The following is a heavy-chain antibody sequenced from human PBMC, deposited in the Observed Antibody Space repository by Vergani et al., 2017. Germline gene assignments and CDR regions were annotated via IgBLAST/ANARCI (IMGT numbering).Heavy chain of an antibody. CDR1: GFSFNSYW. V-gene: IGHV3-74*03. CDR3: ARFSRPYYDFWSGYYVTDYYYMDV. Sequence: DVHLAESGGGFFQPGGSLRLSCSASGFSFNSYWMHWVRQVPGKGLLWVSRIKSDGSITAYADSVKGRFTISRDNAQNTLYLQMNSLRVEDTAVYYCARFSRPYYDFWSGYYVTDYYYMDVWGKGTTVTVSS. CDR2: IKSDGSIT. J-gene: IGHJ6*03. D-gene: IGHD3-3*01.